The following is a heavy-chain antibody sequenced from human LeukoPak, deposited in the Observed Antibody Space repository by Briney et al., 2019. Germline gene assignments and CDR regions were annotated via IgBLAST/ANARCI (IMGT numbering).Heavy chain of an antibody. Sequence: PGGSLRLSCAASGFTFINAWMTWVRQALGQGLEWVALIKGKTDGGTTDYAAPVKGRFFISRDDSKNTLYLQMDSLQTEDTAVYYCTTHYPDSGSYNYWGQGTLVTVSS. CDR2: IKGKTDGGTT. D-gene: IGHD1-26*01. CDR1: GFTFINAW. V-gene: IGHV3-15*01. CDR3: TTHYPDSGSYNY. J-gene: IGHJ4*02.